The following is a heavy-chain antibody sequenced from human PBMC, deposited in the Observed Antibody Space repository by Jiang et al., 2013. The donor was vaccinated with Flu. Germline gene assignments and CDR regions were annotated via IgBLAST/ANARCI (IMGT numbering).Heavy chain of an antibody. CDR3: ARFAGGSGWTG. D-gene: IGHD6-19*01. V-gene: IGHV3-7*04. Sequence: FTISRDNAKNSLYLQMNSLRAEDTAVYYCARFAGGSGWTGWGQGTLVTVSS. J-gene: IGHJ4*02.